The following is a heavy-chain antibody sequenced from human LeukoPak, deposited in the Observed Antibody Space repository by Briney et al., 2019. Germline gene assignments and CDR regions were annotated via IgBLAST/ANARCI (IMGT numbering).Heavy chain of an antibody. CDR2: IYHSGST. D-gene: IGHD3-10*01. CDR3: ARERSYYGSGSYGDY. Sequence: SETLSLTCTVSGYSISSGYYWGWIRQPPGKGLEWIGSIYHSGSTYYNPSLKSRVTISVDTSKNQFSLKLSSVTAADTAVYYCARERSYYGSGSYGDYWGQGTLVTVSS. V-gene: IGHV4-38-2*02. J-gene: IGHJ4*02. CDR1: GYSISSGYY.